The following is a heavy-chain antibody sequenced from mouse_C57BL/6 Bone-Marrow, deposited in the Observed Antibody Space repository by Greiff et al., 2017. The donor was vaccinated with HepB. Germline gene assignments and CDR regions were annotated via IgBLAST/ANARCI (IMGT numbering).Heavy chain of an antibody. Sequence: EVQGVESGAELVRPGASVKLSCTASGFNIKDDYMHWVKQRPEQGLEWIGWIDPENGDTEYASKFQGKATITADTSSNTAYLQLSSLTSEDTAVYYCTKDSNYSYYYAMDYWGQGTSVTVSS. V-gene: IGHV14-4*01. J-gene: IGHJ4*01. D-gene: IGHD2-5*01. CDR1: GFNIKDDY. CDR3: TKDSNYSYYYAMDY. CDR2: IDPENGDT.